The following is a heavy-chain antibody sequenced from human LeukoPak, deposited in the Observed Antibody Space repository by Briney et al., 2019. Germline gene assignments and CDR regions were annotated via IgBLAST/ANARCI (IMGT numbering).Heavy chain of an antibody. V-gene: IGHV3-23*01. Sequence: GSLRLSCAVSGITLSNYGMSWVRQAPGKGLEWVSAISGSGGSTYYADSVKGRFTISRDNSKNTLYLQMNSLRAEDTAVYYCAKDRSVVATGLGDWFDPWGQGTLVTVSS. J-gene: IGHJ5*02. CDR1: GITLSNYG. D-gene: IGHD1-1*01. CDR3: AKDRSVVATGLGDWFDP. CDR2: ISGSGGST.